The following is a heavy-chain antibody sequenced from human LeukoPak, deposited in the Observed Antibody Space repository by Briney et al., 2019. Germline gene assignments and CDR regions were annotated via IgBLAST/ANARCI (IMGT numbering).Heavy chain of an antibody. CDR3: ARARYSSTWYSFDC. J-gene: IGHJ4*02. CDR1: GYTFTSYG. Sequence: ASVKVSCKASGYTFTSYGISWVRQAPGQGLEWMGWINPHSGGTNYAQKFQGRVTMTRDTSISTVYMDLSRLRSDDTAVYYCARARYSSTWYSFDCWGQGTLVAVSS. D-gene: IGHD6-13*01. CDR2: INPHSGGT. V-gene: IGHV1-2*02.